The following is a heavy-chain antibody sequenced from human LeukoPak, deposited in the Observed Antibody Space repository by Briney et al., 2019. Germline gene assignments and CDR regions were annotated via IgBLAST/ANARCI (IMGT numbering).Heavy chain of an antibody. Sequence: PGGSLRLSCAASGFTFSSYRMHWVRQAPGKGLVWVSRINSDGSSTSYADSVKGRFTISRDNAKNTLYLQMNSLRAEDTAVYYCARGSHTTMIVVVITEYWGQATLVTVSS. J-gene: IGHJ4*02. CDR2: INSDGSST. V-gene: IGHV3-74*01. CDR3: ARGSHTTMIVVVITEY. CDR1: GFTFSSYR. D-gene: IGHD3-22*01.